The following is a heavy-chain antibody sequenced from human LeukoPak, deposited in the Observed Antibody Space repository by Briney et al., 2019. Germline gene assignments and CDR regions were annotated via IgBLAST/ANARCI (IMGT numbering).Heavy chain of an antibody. J-gene: IGHJ4*02. Sequence: GGSLRLSCAASGFTFSSYAMSWVRQAPGKGLEWVSAISGSGGSTYYADSVKGRFTISRDNSKNTLYLQMNSLRAEDTAVYYCAKETRGEYYYDSSGYGGSDNWGQGTLVTVSS. D-gene: IGHD3-22*01. V-gene: IGHV3-23*01. CDR2: ISGSGGST. CDR1: GFTFSSYA. CDR3: AKETRGEYYYDSSGYGGSDN.